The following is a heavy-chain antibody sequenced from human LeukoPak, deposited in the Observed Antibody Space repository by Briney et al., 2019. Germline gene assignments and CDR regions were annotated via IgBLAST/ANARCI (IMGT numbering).Heavy chain of an antibody. J-gene: IGHJ4*02. CDR1: GFTFSSYA. V-gene: IGHV3-23*01. CDR3: AKVLRFLEWLLDY. CDR2: ISGSGGST. Sequence: GGSLRPSCAASGFTFSSYAISWVRQAPGKGMEWVSAISGSGGSTSYADSVKGRFTISRDNSKNTLYLQMNSLRAEDTAVYYCAKVLRFLEWLLDYWGQGTLVTVSS. D-gene: IGHD3-3*01.